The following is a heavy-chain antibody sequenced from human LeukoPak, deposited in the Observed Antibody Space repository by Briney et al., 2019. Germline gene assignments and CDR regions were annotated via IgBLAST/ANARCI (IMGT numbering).Heavy chain of an antibody. J-gene: IGHJ6*03. CDR1: GFTFSSHW. CDR2: INGDGSNT. Sequence: PGGSLRLSCAASGFTFSSHWMHWVRQAPGKGLVWVSRINGDGSNTTYADSVKGRFTISRDNAKNSLYLQMDSLRADDTAVYYCARASDYYDSSGTNYYYYCMDVWGNGTTVTVSS. D-gene: IGHD3-22*01. V-gene: IGHV3-74*03. CDR3: ARASDYYDSSGTNYYYYCMDV.